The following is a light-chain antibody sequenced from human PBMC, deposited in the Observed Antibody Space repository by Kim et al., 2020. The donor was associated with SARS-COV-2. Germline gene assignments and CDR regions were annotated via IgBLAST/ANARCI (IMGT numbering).Light chain of an antibody. Sequence: DIVMTQSPLSLPVTPGEPASISCRSSQSLLHSNGYNYLDWYLQKPGQSPQLLIYLGSNRASGVPDRFSGSGSGTDFTLKISSVEAGDVGVYYCMQTLQTPITFGRGTRLEIK. CDR2: LGS. CDR3: MQTLQTPIT. CDR1: QSLLHSNGYNY. J-gene: IGKJ5*01. V-gene: IGKV2-28*01.